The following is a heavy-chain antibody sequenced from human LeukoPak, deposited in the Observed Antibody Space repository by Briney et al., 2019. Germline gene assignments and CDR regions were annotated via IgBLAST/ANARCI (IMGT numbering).Heavy chain of an antibody. D-gene: IGHD1-14*01. J-gene: IGHJ3*02. CDR1: GYAFTSYG. CDR3: ADRAYDAFDI. CDR2: INTNTGNP. Sequence: GASGTLSRNASGYAFTSYGLNWVRVAQGQGLEWMGWINTNTGNPTYAQGFTGRFVFSLDTSVSTAYLQISSLKAEDTAVYYCADRAYDAFDIWGQGTMVTVSS. V-gene: IGHV7-4-1*02.